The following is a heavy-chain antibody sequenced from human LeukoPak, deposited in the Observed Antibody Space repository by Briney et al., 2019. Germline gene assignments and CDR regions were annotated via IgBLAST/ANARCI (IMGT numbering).Heavy chain of an antibody. CDR1: GYTFTSYG. CDR3: ARVNYYDSSGYHNWFVP. J-gene: IGHJ5*02. D-gene: IGHD3-22*01. Sequence: ASVKVSCKACGYTFTSYGISWVRQAPGQGLEWMGWISAYNGNTNYAQKLQGRVTMTTDRSASTAYMELRSLRADDPAVYYCARVNYYDSSGYHNWFVPWGQGTLVTVSS. V-gene: IGHV1-18*01. CDR2: ISAYNGNT.